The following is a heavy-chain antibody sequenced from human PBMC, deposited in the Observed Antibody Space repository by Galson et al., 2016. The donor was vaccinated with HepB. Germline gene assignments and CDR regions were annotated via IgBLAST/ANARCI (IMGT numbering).Heavy chain of an antibody. CDR3: VQGSTAPAV. J-gene: IGHJ6*04. CDR2: ISRSGDSI. V-gene: IGHV3-23*01. D-gene: IGHD2-2*01. Sequence: LRLSCAASGLTIRNYGMTWVRQAPGKGLEVVSSISRSGDSIDYADSVKGRFTISRDNSKNTLSLQMNSLTADDTAIYYCVQGSTAPAVWGKGTTVTVSS. CDR1: GLTIRNYG.